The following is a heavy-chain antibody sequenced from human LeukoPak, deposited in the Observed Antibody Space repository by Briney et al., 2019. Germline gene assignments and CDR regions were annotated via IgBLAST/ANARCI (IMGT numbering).Heavy chain of an antibody. CDR2: INHSGSN. J-gene: IGHJ6*04. CDR3: ARGRVRRYYYGMDV. V-gene: IGHV4-34*01. CDR1: GGSFSGYY. Sequence: SETLSLTRAVYGGSFSGYYWSWIRQPPGKGLEWIGEINHSGSNNYNPSLKSRVTISVDTSKNQFSLKLSSVTAADTAVYYCARGRVRRYYYGMDVWGKGTTVTVSS.